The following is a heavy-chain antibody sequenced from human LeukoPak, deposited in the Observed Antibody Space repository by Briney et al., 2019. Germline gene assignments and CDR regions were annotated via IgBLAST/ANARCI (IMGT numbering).Heavy chain of an antibody. CDR3: ARAESYDSSGCSN. CDR2: INHSGST. J-gene: IGHJ4*02. V-gene: IGHV4-34*01. D-gene: IGHD3-22*01. Sequence: PSETLSLTCAVYGGSFSGYYWSWIRQPPGKGLEWIGEINHSGSTNYNPSLKSRVTISVDTSKNQFSLKLSSVTAADTAVYYCARAESYDSSGCSNWGQGTLVTVSS. CDR1: GGSFSGYY.